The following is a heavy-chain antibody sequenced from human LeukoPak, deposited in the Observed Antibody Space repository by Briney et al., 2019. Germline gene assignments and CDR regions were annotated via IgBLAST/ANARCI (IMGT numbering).Heavy chain of an antibody. V-gene: IGHV1-69*04. CDR1: GGTFSSYA. CDR3: ARDRIKGEQQLVQDY. CDR2: IIPIFGIA. Sequence: ASVKVSCTASGGTFSSYAISWVRHAPGQGLEWMGRIIPIFGIANYARKFQGRVTITADKSTSTAYMELSSLRSEDAAVYYCARDRIKGEQQLVQDYWGQGTLVTVSS. D-gene: IGHD6-13*01. J-gene: IGHJ4*02.